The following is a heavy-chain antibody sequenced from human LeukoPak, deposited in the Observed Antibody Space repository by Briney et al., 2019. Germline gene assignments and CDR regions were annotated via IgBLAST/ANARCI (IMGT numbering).Heavy chain of an antibody. CDR1: GGSISSDSYY. Sequence: KASETLSLTCTVSGGSISSDSYYWGWIRQPPGKGLEWIGRIHYSGSTYYNPSPKSRITISVDTSKNQFSLKLSSVTAADTAVYYCAKAVAGMGEIAWGQGTLVTVSS. J-gene: IGHJ5*02. D-gene: IGHD6-19*01. CDR2: IHYSGST. V-gene: IGHV4-39*01. CDR3: AKAVAGMGEIA.